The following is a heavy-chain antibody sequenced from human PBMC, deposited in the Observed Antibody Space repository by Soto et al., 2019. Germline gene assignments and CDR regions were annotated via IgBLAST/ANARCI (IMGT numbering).Heavy chain of an antibody. J-gene: IGHJ4*02. Sequence: QVHLVQSGAEVKKPGSSVKVSCKASGDTFDSYTINWVRQAPGQRLEWMGRIIPMLGMSNYALKFQGRVTSTADKSTTTVYMHLSSRRSDYTAVYYCASGYGSGSRAFDYWGQGTLVTVSS. D-gene: IGHD3-10*01. CDR1: GDTFDSYT. CDR2: IIPMLGMS. CDR3: ASGYGSGSRAFDY. V-gene: IGHV1-69*02.